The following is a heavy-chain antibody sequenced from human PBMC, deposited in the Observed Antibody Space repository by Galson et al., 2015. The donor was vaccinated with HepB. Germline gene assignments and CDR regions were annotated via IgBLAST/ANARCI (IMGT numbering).Heavy chain of an antibody. J-gene: IGHJ5*02. CDR2: ISGYKGNT. D-gene: IGHD3-22*01. V-gene: IGHV1-18*01. CDR1: GYTSTNFG. Sequence: SVKVSCKASGYTSTNFGITWVRQAPGQGLEWMAWISGYKGNTNYAQKFQGRVTLTTDTSTSTAYMELRSLTSDDTAVYYCATARYDTSPPDTWGQGTLVTVSS. CDR3: ATARYDTSPPDT.